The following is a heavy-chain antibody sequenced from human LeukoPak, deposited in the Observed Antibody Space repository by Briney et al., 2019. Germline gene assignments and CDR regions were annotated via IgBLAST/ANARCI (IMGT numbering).Heavy chain of an antibody. CDR3: ARGYYYDSSGYYRDAFDI. CDR1: GFTFSDYY. Sequence: GGSLRLSCAASGFTFSDYYMSWIRQAPGKGLEGVSYISSSGSTICYADSVKGRFTISRDNAKNSLYLQMNSLRAEDTAVYYCARGYYYDSSGYYRDAFDIWGQGTMVTVSS. J-gene: IGHJ3*02. V-gene: IGHV3-11*01. D-gene: IGHD3-22*01. CDR2: ISSSGSTI.